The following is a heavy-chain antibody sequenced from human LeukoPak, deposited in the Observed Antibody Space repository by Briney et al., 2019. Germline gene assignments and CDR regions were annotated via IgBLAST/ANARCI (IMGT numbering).Heavy chain of an antibody. CDR2: ISSSGSPI. CDR1: GFTFKNYE. V-gene: IGHV3-48*03. D-gene: IGHD6-19*01. Sequence: GGSLRLSCAASGFTFKNYETNWVRQAPGKGLGWVSYISSSGSPIYYADSVKGRFTISRDNAKNSLYLQMNSLRAEDTAVYYCARGPSVGSGWSPDYWGQGTLVTVSS. CDR3: ARGPSVGSGWSPDY. J-gene: IGHJ4*02.